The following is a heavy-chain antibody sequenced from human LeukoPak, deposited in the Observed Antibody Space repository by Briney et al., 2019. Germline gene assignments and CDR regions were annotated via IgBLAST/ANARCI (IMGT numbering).Heavy chain of an antibody. Sequence: GGSLRLSYAASGFTFSSYSMNWVRQAPGKGLEWVSSISSSSTYIYYADSVKGRFTISRDNSKNSLFLQMNSLRAEDTAVYYCARDLATVTPFDYWGQGTLVTVSS. V-gene: IGHV3-21*01. D-gene: IGHD4-11*01. CDR2: ISSSSTYI. CDR3: ARDLATVTPFDY. CDR1: GFTFSSYS. J-gene: IGHJ4*02.